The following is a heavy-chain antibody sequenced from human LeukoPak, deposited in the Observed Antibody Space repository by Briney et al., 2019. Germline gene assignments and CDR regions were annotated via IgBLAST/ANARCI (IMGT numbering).Heavy chain of an antibody. CDR3: ARDPPRSQNLRYFDL. V-gene: IGHV3-33*01. D-gene: IGHD1-14*01. CDR1: GFSFSNYV. J-gene: IGHJ2*01. Sequence: GRSLRLSCAASGFSFSNYVMHWVRQAPGKGLEWVALIWYDGSNKYYGDSVKGRFTISRDNAKNSLYLQMNSLRAEDTAVYYCARDPPRSQNLRYFDLWGRGTLVTVSS. CDR2: IWYDGSNK.